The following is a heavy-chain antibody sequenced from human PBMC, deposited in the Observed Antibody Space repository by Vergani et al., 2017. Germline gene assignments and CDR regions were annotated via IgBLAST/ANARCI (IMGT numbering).Heavy chain of an antibody. D-gene: IGHD3-9*01. CDR2: INPSGGHT. CDR3: ARGDYGILTGYRY. J-gene: IGHJ4*02. Sequence: QVQVVQSGAEVKKSGASVKVSCKTPAYTFSNYYMHWVRQAPGQGLEWMGIINPSGGHTNYAQKFQGRVTMTRDTSTSTVYMELSSLRSEDTAIYYCARGDYGILTGYRYWGQGTLVTVSA. V-gene: IGHV1-46*03. CDR1: AYTFSNYY.